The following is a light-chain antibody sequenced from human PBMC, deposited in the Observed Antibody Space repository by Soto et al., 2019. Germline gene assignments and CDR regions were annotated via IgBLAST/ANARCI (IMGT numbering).Light chain of an antibody. CDR2: EVN. V-gene: IGLV2-14*01. J-gene: IGLJ1*01. CDR3: LSFTTTSTHV. Sequence: SALTQPAALSGSPGQSITISCTGTSSDIGAYDYVSWFQHHPGKAPKLMISEVNNRPSGVSNRFSGSKSGNTAYLTISGLQVEDEAEYFCLSFTTTSTHVFGTGTKVTVL. CDR1: SSDIGAYDY.